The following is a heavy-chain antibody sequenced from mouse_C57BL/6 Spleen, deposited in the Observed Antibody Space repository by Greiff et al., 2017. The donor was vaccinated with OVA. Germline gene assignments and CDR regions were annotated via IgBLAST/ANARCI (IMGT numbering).Heavy chain of an antibody. D-gene: IGHD2-2*01. CDR2: INPNNGGT. J-gene: IGHJ3*01. CDR3: ARSGTMVTSPFAY. CDR1: GYTFTDYN. V-gene: IGHV1-18*01. Sequence: EVQLQQSGPELVKPGASVKIPCKASGYTFTDYNMDWVKQSHGKSLEWIGDINPNNGGTIYNQKFKGKATLTVDKSSSTAYMELRSLTSEDTAVYYCARSGTMVTSPFAYWGQGTLVTVSA.